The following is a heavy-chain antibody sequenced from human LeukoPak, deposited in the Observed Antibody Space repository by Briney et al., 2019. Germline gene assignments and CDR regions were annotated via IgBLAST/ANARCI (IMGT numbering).Heavy chain of an antibody. V-gene: IGHV3-23*01. CDR2: ISGSGGST. J-gene: IGHJ4*02. Sequence: AGGSLRLSCAASGFTFSSYAMSWVRQAPGKGLEWVSAISGSGGSTYYADSVKGRFTISRDNSKNTLYLQMNSLRAEDTAVYYCAKVCGSYLRAGFWWADWGQGTLVTVSS. CDR3: AKVCGSYLRAGFWWAD. CDR1: GFTFSSYA. D-gene: IGHD1-26*01.